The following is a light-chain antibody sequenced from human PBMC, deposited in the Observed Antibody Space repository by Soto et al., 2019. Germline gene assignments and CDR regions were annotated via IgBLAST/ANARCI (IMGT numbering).Light chain of an antibody. CDR1: QSVRDSR. CDR2: GAS. J-gene: IGKJ2*01. V-gene: IGKV3-20*01. Sequence: EIVLTQSPGTLSLSPGERATLSCRASQSVRDSRLAWYQQKPGQGPRLLIYGASSRVTGIPDRFSGSGSGTDFTLTISRLDPEDFAVYYCQQYGVSPMYTFGPGTKLEV. CDR3: QQYGVSPMYT.